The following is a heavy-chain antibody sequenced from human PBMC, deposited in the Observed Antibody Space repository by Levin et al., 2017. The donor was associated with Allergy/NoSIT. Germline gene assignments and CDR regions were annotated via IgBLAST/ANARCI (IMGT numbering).Heavy chain of an antibody. CDR2: IYWDDDD. D-gene: IGHD2-2*01. CDR1: GFSLSARGMG. CDR3: AHGRKFSRGRYYFDY. Sequence: GSGPTLVKPTQTLTLTCSFSGFSLSARGMGVGWIRQPPGKALEWLALIYWDDDDRYNPSLKSRLTITEDTSKNQVVLRMTNMDPMDTATYYCAHGRKFSRGRYYFDYWGQGILVTVSS. J-gene: IGHJ4*02. V-gene: IGHV2-5*02.